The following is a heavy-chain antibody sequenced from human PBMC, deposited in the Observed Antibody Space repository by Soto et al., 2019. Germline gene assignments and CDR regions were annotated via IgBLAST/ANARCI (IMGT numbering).Heavy chain of an antibody. CDR2: INSDGSST. Sequence: PGGSLRLSCAASGFTFSSYWMHWVRQAPGKGLVWVSRINSDGSSTSYADSVKGRFTISRDNAKNTLYLQMNSLRAEDTAVYYCARNVLGDLAAAGPHYYYYYYMDVWGKGTTVTVSS. D-gene: IGHD6-13*01. J-gene: IGHJ6*03. CDR3: ARNVLGDLAAAGPHYYYYYYMDV. V-gene: IGHV3-74*01. CDR1: GFTFSSYW.